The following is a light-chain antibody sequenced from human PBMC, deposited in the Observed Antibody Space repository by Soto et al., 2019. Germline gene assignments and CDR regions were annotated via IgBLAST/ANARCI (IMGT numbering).Light chain of an antibody. CDR1: QSVNSSH. V-gene: IGKV3-20*01. CDR2: GAS. J-gene: IGKJ3*01. CDR3: QQYGSSRFS. Sequence: EIVMAQSPATLSVSPGERATIACRASQSVNSSHLVWYQQKPGQAPRIIIYGASSRATGIPDRLNGSGAGTDFTLTISRLEPEDFAVYYCQQYGSSRFSFGPGTKVDIK.